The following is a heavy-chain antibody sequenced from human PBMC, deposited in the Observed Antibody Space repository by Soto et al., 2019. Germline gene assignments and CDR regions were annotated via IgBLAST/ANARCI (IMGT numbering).Heavy chain of an antibody. CDR3: ARGYYYDSSGSDFDY. J-gene: IGHJ4*02. CDR1: GFTVSSNY. CDR2: IYSVGST. V-gene: IGHV3-53*01. D-gene: IGHD3-22*01. Sequence: PGGSLRLSCAASGFTVSSNYMSWVRQAPGNGLEWVSFIYSVGSTYYADSVKGRFTISRDNSKNTLYLQMNSLRAEDTAVYYCARGYYYDSSGSDFDYWGQGTLVTVSS.